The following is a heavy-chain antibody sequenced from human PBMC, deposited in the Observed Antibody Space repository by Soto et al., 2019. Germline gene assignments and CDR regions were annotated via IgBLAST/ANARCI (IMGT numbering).Heavy chain of an antibody. J-gene: IGHJ3*02. CDR3: ASALRFRDHDAFDI. V-gene: IGHV3-33*01. D-gene: IGHD5-12*01. CDR1: GFTFSSYG. Sequence: PGGSLRLSCAASGFTFSSYGMHWVRQAPGKGLEWVAVIWYDGSNKYYADSVKGRFTISRDNSKNTLYLQMNSLRAEDTAVYYCASALRFRDHDAFDIWGQGTMVTVSS. CDR2: IWYDGSNK.